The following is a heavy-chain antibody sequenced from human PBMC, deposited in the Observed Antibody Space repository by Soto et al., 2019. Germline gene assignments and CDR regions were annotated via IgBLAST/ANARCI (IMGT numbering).Heavy chain of an antibody. CDR1: GFTFSSYG. J-gene: IGHJ4*02. Sequence: GGSLRLSCAASGFTFSSYGMHWVRQAPGKGLEWVAVIWYDGSNKYYADSVKGRFTISRDNSKNTLYLQMNSLRAEDTAVYYCARDAFYDYGDYSILREGIFDYWGQGTLVTVSS. CDR3: ARDAFYDYGDYSILREGIFDY. D-gene: IGHD4-17*01. V-gene: IGHV3-33*01. CDR2: IWYDGSNK.